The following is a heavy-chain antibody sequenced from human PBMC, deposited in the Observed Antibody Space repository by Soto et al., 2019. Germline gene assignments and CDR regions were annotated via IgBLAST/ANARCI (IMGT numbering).Heavy chain of an antibody. D-gene: IGHD3-16*01. J-gene: IGHJ4*02. CDR2: IYHSGST. V-gene: IGHV4-4*02. CDR3: ARVSSLHDQALRGKIPFDY. CDR1: GGSISSSNW. Sequence: QVQLQESGPGLVKPSGTLSLTCAVSGGSISSSNWWSWVRQPPGKGLEWIGEIYHSGSTNYNPSLKSRVTISVDKSKNQFSLKLSSVTAADTAVYYCARVSSLHDQALRGKIPFDYWGQGTLVTVSS.